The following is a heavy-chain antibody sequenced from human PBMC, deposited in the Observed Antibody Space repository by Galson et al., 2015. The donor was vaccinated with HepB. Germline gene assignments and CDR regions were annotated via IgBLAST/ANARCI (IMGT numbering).Heavy chain of an antibody. Sequence: SVKVSCKASGYTFTSYGISWVRQAPGQGLEWMGWISAYNGNTNYAQKLQGRVTMTTDTSTSTAYMELRSLRSDDTAVYYCARMLPRYNWNPRGDNWFDPWGQGTLVTVSS. CDR3: ARMLPRYNWNPRGDNWFDP. CDR1: GYTFTSYG. D-gene: IGHD1-20*01. CDR2: ISAYNGNT. V-gene: IGHV1-18*01. J-gene: IGHJ5*02.